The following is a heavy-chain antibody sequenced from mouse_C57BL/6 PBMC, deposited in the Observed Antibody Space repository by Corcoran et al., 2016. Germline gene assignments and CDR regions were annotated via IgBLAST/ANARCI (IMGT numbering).Heavy chain of an antibody. CDR2: INTYSGVP. D-gene: IGHD1-1*01. CDR1: GYTFTTYG. V-gene: IGHV9-3*01. J-gene: IGHJ2*01. CDR3: ARPSSSLAPYFDY. Sequence: QIQLVQSGPELKKPGETVKISCKASGYTFTTYGMSWVKQAPGKGLKWMGWINTYSGVPTYADDFKGRFAFSLETSASTAYLQINNLKNEDTATYFCARPSSSLAPYFDYLGQGTTLTLSS.